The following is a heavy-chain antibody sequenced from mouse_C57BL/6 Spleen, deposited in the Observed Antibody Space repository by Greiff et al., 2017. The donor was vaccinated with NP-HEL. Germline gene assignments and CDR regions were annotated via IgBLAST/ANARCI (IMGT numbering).Heavy chain of an antibody. CDR1: GYAFSSSW. D-gene: IGHD1-1*01. CDR2: IYPGDGDT. Sequence: QVQLQQSGPELVKPGASVKISCKASGYAFSSSWMNWVKQRPGKGLEWIGRIYPGDGDTNYNGKFKGKATLTADKSSSTAYMQLSSLTSEDSAVYFCARWDYGSSYGKFWGQGTTLTVSS. CDR3: ARWDYGSSYGKF. V-gene: IGHV1-82*01. J-gene: IGHJ2*01.